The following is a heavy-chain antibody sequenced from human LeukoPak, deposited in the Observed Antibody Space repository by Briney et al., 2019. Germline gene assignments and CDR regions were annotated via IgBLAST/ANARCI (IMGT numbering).Heavy chain of an antibody. CDR1: GFTFSSFN. D-gene: IGHD1-26*01. J-gene: IGHJ4*02. Sequence: ARGSLRLSCAASGFTFSSFNMNWVRQAPGKGLEWVSSISSTSSLIWYADSLKGRFTISRDNAKNTLYLQMNSLRAEDTAVYYCAKADSGSHYDDYWGQGTLVTVSS. CDR3: AKADSGSHYDDY. CDR2: ISSTSSLI. V-gene: IGHV3-21*04.